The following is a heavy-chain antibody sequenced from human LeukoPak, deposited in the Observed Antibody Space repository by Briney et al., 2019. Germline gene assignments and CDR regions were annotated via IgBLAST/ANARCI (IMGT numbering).Heavy chain of an antibody. V-gene: IGHV3-7*01. CDR2: IKTDGGEK. CDR1: GFTFRNYW. CDR3: TRDNNNLFDY. D-gene: IGHD1/OR15-1a*01. J-gene: IGHJ4*02. Sequence: GGSLRLSCAASGFTFRNYWMSWVRQAPGKGQEGVANIKTDGGEKHYVDSVKGRFTISRDNAKNSLYLQMNSLRDEDTAVYYCTRDNNNLFDYWGQGTLVTVSS.